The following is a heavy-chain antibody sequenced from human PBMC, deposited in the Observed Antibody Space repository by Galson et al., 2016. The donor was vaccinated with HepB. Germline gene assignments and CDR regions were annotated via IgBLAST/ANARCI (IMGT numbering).Heavy chain of an antibody. D-gene: IGHD6-19*01. Sequence: SLRLSCAASGFTFSNYAMHWVRQAPGKGLGWVAVISYDGSNKYYADSVKGRFAISRDNSKNTLYLQMNSLRAEDAAVYYCARDLLESSGYYYYYYGMDVWGQGTTVTVSS. CDR2: ISYDGSNK. CDR3: ARDLLESSGYYYYYYGMDV. J-gene: IGHJ6*02. CDR1: GFTFSNYA. V-gene: IGHV3-30*09.